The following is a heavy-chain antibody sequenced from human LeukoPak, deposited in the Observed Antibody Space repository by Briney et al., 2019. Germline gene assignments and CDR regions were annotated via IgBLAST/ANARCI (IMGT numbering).Heavy chain of an antibody. CDR2: ISYDGSNK. Sequence: PGRSLRLSCAASGFTFSSYGMHWVRQAPGKGLEWVAVISYDGSNKYYADSVKGRFTISRDNSKNTLYLQMNSLRAEDTAVYYCAKAPDDSPVMGYFDYWGQGTLVTVSS. CDR3: AKAPDDSPVMGYFDY. V-gene: IGHV3-30*18. D-gene: IGHD3-22*01. J-gene: IGHJ4*02. CDR1: GFTFSSYG.